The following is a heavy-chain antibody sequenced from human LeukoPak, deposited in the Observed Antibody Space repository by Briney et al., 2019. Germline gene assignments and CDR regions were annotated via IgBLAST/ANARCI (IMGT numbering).Heavy chain of an antibody. CDR1: GGSISSYY. CDR2: VYTSGST. CDR3: ARDGYCTNGVCYIDAFDI. Sequence: SETLSLTCTVSGGSISSYYWSGMPQPAGKGLEGIGRVYTSGSTNYNPSLKSRVTMSVDTYKNQFSLKLSSVTAADTAVYYCARDGYCTNGVCYIDAFDIWGQGTMVTVSS. D-gene: IGHD2-8*01. J-gene: IGHJ3*02. V-gene: IGHV4-4*07.